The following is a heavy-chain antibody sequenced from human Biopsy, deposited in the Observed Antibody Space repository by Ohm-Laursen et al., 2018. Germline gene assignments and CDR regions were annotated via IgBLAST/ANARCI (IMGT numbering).Heavy chain of an antibody. Sequence: GTLSLTCTVSGESMGTYYWTWIRQPPGKGLEWIASVYYSGTTNKNPSLKSRVTISVDTSKRQFYLELSSVTAADTAIYYCARVRGGFLEWFDYWGQGTLITVSS. D-gene: IGHD3-3*01. V-gene: IGHV4-59*01. J-gene: IGHJ5*01. CDR3: ARVRGGFLEWFDY. CDR1: GESMGTYY. CDR2: VYYSGTT.